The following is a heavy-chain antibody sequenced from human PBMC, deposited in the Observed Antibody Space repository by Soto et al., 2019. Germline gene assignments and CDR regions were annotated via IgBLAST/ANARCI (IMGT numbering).Heavy chain of an antibody. CDR3: ARGSAGHYNAGTLLD. CDR2: LPDDGIND. D-gene: IGHD3-10*01. V-gene: IGHV3-30-3*01. CDR1: GFTFSTYA. J-gene: IGHJ4*02. Sequence: QVQLVESGGGVVQPGRSLRLSWAASGFTFSTYAMHWVRQAPGKGLEWVAALPDDGINDYYADSVEGRFTIFRDNSRNTLYLQMGSLTTEDTAVYYCARGSAGHYNAGTLLDWGQGTLVTVSS.